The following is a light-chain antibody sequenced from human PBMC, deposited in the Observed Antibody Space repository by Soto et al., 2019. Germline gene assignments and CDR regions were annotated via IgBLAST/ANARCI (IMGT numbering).Light chain of an antibody. V-gene: IGKV1-12*01. Sequence: DIQMTQSPSSVSASVGDTVAITCRASQGVSSRLAWYQQKPGTAPKVLISVASSSQSGVPSRFSGSGSGTDFTLTISSLQPEDFATYYCQQTNSFPLTFGGGTKVEIK. CDR1: QGVSSR. J-gene: IGKJ4*02. CDR2: VAS. CDR3: QQTNSFPLT.